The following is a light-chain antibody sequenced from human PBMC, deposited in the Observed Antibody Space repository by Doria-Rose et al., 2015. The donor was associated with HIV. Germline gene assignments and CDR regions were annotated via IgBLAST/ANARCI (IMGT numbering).Light chain of an antibody. V-gene: IGKV3-20*01. J-gene: IGKJ1*01. CDR3: HQYGTSWT. CDR1: QSFSSTY. CDR2: DGS. Sequence: TQSPGTLSLSPGEGATLSCRASQSFSSTYLAWYQQKPGQAPSLLIYDGSTRATGIPDRFSASGSGTDFTITINRLEPEDFALYYCHQYGTSWTFGQGTKVEI.